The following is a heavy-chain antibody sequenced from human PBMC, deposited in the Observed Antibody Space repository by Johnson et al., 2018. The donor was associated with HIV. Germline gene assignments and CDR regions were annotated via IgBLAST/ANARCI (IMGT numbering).Heavy chain of an antibody. Sequence: VQLVESGGGVVQPGRSLRVSCAASGFTFSSYGMHWVRQAPGKGLEWVSYISSSGSTIYYADSVKGRFTISRDNAKNSLYLQLNSLRAEDTAVYYCARKGLVWFGWAFDIWGQGTMVTVSS. J-gene: IGHJ3*02. V-gene: IGHV3-48*04. CDR3: ARKGLVWFGWAFDI. CDR1: GFTFSSYG. CDR2: ISSSGSTI. D-gene: IGHD3-10*01.